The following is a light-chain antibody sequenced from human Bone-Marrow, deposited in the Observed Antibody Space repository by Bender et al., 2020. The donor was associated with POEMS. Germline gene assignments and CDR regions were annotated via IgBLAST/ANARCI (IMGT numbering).Light chain of an antibody. J-gene: IGLJ3*02. CDR2: EVT. CDR3: CSYADNSVWV. V-gene: IGLV2-23*02. CDR1: SSDVGAYDF. Sequence: QSVLTQPPSASGSPGQSITVSCTGTSSDVGAYDFVSWYQQHPGKAPKLLIYEVTKRPSGVPDRFSGSKSGNTASLTISGLQAEDEADFYCCSYADNSVWVFGGGTKLTVL.